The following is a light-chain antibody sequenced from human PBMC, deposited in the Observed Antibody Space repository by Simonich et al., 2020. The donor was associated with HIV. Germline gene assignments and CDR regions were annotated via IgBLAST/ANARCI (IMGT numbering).Light chain of an antibody. CDR3: QQRSNWPPSLT. CDR1: QSVSSY. Sequence: EIVLTQSPATLSLSPGERATLSCRASQSVSSYLAWYQQKPGQAPRLLISDASNRAPGIPARFSGSGSGTDFTLTISSLEPEDFAVYYCQQRSNWPPSLTFGGGTKVEIK. V-gene: IGKV3-11*01. CDR2: DAS. J-gene: IGKJ4*01.